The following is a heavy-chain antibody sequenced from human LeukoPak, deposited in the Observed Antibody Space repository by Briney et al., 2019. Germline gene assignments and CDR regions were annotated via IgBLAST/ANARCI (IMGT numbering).Heavy chain of an antibody. D-gene: IGHD6-13*01. CDR2: ISSSGSTI. CDR1: GFTFSDYY. Sequence: GGSLRLSCAASGFTFSDYYMSWIRQAPGKGLEWVSYISSSGSTIYYADSVKGRFTISRDNAKNSLYLQMNSLRAEDTAVYYCARDLAAAGLYYYYYMDVWGKGTTVTISS. V-gene: IGHV3-11*04. J-gene: IGHJ6*03. CDR3: ARDLAAAGLYYYYYMDV.